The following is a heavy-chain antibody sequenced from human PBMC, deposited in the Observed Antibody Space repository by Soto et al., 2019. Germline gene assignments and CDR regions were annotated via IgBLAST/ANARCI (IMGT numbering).Heavy chain of an antibody. V-gene: IGHV4-4*02. CDR1: GGSISSSVW. CDR2: VFHSGGT. Sequence: SETLSLTCAVSGGSISSSVWWSWVRQPPGKGLEWIGEVFHSGGTNYNPSLKSRVTMSVDTSRSQFSLGLHSVTAADTAVYYCARKSWVRFDFWGQGTMVTVSS. D-gene: IGHD3-16*01. J-gene: IGHJ4*02. CDR3: ARKSWVRFDF.